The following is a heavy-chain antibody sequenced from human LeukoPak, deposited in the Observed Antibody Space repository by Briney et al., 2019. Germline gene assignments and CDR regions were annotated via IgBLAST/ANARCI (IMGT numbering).Heavy chain of an antibody. CDR1: GGSVTDYY. CDR3: ASRKLGNDY. J-gene: IGHJ4*02. Sequence: SETLSLTCTVSGGSVTDYYWSWIRQSPGKGLEWIGYIYYTGTSYNPSLKGRVTISADTSKNQFSLKLISVTAADTAVYYCASRKLGNDYWGQGTLVTVSS. D-gene: IGHD7-27*01. V-gene: IGHV4-59*02. CDR2: IYYTGT.